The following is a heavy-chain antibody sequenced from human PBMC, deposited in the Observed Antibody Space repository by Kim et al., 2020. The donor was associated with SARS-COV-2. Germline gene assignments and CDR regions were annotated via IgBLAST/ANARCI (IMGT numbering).Heavy chain of an antibody. CDR3: AKDTSYYDFWSGYLRDSRNYYYYYVMDV. D-gene: IGHD3-3*01. V-gene: IGHV3-30*18. J-gene: IGHJ6*02. CDR2: ISYDGSNK. CDR1: GFTFSSYG. Sequence: GGSLRLSCAASGFTFSSYGMHWVRQAPGKGLEWVAVISYDGSNKYYADSVKGRFTISRDNSKNTLYLQMNSLRAEDTAVYYCAKDTSYYDFWSGYLRDSRNYYYYYVMDVWGQGTTVTVSS.